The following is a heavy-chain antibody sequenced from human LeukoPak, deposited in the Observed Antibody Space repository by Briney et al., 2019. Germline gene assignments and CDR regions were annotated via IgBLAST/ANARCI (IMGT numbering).Heavy chain of an antibody. CDR3: ARDGMVRGVLEYYYYGMDV. CDR2: ISSSGSTI. CDR1: GFTFSSYE. D-gene: IGHD3-10*01. Sequence: PGGSLRLSCAASGFTFSSYEMNWVRQAPGKGLEWVSYISSSGSTIYYADSVKGRFTISRDNAKNSLYLQVNSLRAEDTAVYYCARDGMVRGVLEYYYYGMDVWGKGTTVTVSS. J-gene: IGHJ6*04. V-gene: IGHV3-48*03.